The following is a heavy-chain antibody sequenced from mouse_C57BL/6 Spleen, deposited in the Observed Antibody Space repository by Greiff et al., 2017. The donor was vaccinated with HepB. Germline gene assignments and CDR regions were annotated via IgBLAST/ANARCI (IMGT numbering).Heavy chain of an antibody. J-gene: IGHJ1*03. CDR1: GYSITSGYY. CDR2: ISYDGSN. Sequence: DVQLQESGPGLVKPSQSLSLTCSVTGYSITSGYYWNWIRQFPGNKLEWMGYISYDGSNNYNPSLKNRISITRDTSKNQFFLKLNSVTTEDTATYYCAATVVATRGYFDVWGTGTTVTVSS. V-gene: IGHV3-6*01. CDR3: AATVVATRGYFDV. D-gene: IGHD1-1*01.